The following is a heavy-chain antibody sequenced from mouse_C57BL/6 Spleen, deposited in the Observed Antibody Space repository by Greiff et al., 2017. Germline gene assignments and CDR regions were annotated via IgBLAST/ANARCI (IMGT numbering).Heavy chain of an antibody. CDR1: GYTFTSYW. V-gene: IGHV1-61*01. J-gene: IGHJ2*01. D-gene: IGHD4-1*01. CDR2: IYPYDSET. Sequence: QVQLQQPGAELVRPGSSVKLSCKASGYTFTSYWMDWVKQRPGQGLEWIGNIYPYDSETHYNQKFKDKATLTVDKSSSTAYMQLSSLTSEDSAVYYCARRSGTYYFDYWGQGTTLTVSS. CDR3: ARRSGTYYFDY.